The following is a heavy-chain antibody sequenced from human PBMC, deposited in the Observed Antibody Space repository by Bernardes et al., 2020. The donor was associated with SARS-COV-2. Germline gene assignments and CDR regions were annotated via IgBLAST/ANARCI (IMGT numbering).Heavy chain of an antibody. CDR2: FDPEDGET. CDR3: ATSTIFGVAPNWFDP. CDR1: GYTLTELS. J-gene: IGHJ5*02. V-gene: IGHV1-24*01. Sequence: ASVKVSCKVSGYTLTELSMHWVRQAPGKRLEWMGGFDPEDGETIYAQKFQGRVTMTEDTSTDTAYMELSSLRSEDTAVYYCATSTIFGVAPNWFDPWGQGTLVTVSS. D-gene: IGHD3-3*01.